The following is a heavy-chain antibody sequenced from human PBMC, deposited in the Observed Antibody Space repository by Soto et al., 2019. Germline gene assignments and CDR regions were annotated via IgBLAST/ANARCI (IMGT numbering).Heavy chain of an antibody. CDR1: GFTFSRVS. V-gene: IGHV3-21*01. J-gene: IGHJ6*02. D-gene: IGHD3-16*01. CDR2: ISSGSSDT. CDR3: AKDGGAGNFYYYGADV. Sequence: GGLRLSCEASGFTFSRVSMNWVRQVPGKGLEWVASISSGSSDTWYADSVKGRFTISRDNSKTLYLQMNSLRREDTAVYYCAKDGGAGNFYYYGADVWGQGTTVTVSS.